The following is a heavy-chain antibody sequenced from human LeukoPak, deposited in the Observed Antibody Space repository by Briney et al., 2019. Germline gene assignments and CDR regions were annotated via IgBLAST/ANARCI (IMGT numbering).Heavy chain of an antibody. CDR2: INPNSGGT. D-gene: IGHD3-10*01. CDR1: GYTFTGYY. Sequence: ASVKVSCKASGYTFTGYYMHWVRQAPGQGLEWMGWINPNSGGTNYAQRFQGRVTMTRDTSISTAYMELSRLRSDDTAVYYCARERGGGSGSYLDYWGQGTLVTVSS. CDR3: ARERGGGSGSYLDY. J-gene: IGHJ4*02. V-gene: IGHV1-2*02.